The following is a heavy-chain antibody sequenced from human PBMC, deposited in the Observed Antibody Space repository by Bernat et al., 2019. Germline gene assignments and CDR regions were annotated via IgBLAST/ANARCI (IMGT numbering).Heavy chain of an antibody. V-gene: IGHV4-34*01. J-gene: IGHJ4*02. CDR2: MSHSGST. Sequence: QVQLQQWGAGLLKPSETLSLTCAVYGGSFSGYYYNWIRQSPGKGLEWIGEMSHSGSTSYNPSLKIQVIISVDTSKSHFSLNLTSVTAADTGVYYCARSTTVTTRDWGQGTLVTVSS. CDR1: GGSFSGYY. D-gene: IGHD4-17*01. CDR3: ARSTTVTTRD.